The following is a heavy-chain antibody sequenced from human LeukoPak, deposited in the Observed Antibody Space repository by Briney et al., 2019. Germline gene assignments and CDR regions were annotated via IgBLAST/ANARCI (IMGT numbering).Heavy chain of an antibody. D-gene: IGHD4-23*01. CDR2: ISWNSGSI. CDR1: GFTFDDYA. CDR3: AKGANQLPVDAFDI. J-gene: IGHJ3*02. V-gene: IGHV3-9*01. Sequence: SLRLSCAASGFTFDDYAMHWVRQAPGKGLEWVSGISWNSGSIGYADSVKGRFTISRDNAKNSLYLQMNSLRAEDTALYYCAKGANQLPVDAFDIWGQGTMVTVSS.